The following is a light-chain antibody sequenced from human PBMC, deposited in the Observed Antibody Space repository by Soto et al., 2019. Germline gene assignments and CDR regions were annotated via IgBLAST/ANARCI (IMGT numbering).Light chain of an antibody. V-gene: IGKV1-39*01. J-gene: IGKJ2*01. Sequence: DIQMTQSPSSLSASVGDRVTITCRASQSISSYLNWYQQRPGKAPKLLIYAASSLQSGVPSRFSGSGSVTDFTLAISSLQLEDFATYYCQQSYSTPYTFGQGTKLEIK. CDR3: QQSYSTPYT. CDR1: QSISSY. CDR2: AAS.